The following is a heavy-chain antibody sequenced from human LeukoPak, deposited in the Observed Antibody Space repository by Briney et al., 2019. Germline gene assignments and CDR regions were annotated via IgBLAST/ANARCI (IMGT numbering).Heavy chain of an antibody. V-gene: IGHV4-59*11. Sequence: PSETLSLTCTVSGVSISSHYWSWIRQPPGKGLEWIGYIYYIGSTKFNPSLKSRVTISVDTSKNQFSLKLSSVTAADTAVYYCARGGGVTYYDSTGYLWYFDYWGQGTLVTVSS. CDR2: IYYIGST. CDR3: ARGGGVTYYDSTGYLWYFDY. D-gene: IGHD3-22*01. J-gene: IGHJ4*02. CDR1: GVSISSHY.